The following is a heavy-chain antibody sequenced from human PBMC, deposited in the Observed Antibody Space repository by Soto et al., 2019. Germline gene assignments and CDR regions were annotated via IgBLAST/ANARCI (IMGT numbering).Heavy chain of an antibody. CDR3: ARVSDFWSGYPRRNWFDP. D-gene: IGHD3-3*01. CDR2: INHSGST. J-gene: IGHJ5*02. CDR1: GGSFSGYD. Sequence: SETLSLTCAVYGGSFSGYDWSWIRQPPGKGLEWIGEINHSGSTNYNPSLKSRVTISVDTSKNQFSLKLSSVTAADTAVYYCARVSDFWSGYPRRNWFDPWGQGTLVTVSS. V-gene: IGHV4-34*01.